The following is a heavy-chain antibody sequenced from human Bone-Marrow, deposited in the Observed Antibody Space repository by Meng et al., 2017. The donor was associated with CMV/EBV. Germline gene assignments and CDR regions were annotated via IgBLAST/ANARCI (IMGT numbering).Heavy chain of an antibody. V-gene: IGHV3-21*01. J-gene: IGHJ6*01. CDR2: ISSSSSYI. CDR3: ARDGWSPGGFDV. Sequence: GESLKISCAASGFTFSSYSMNWVRQAPGKGLEWVSSISSSSSYIYFADSVKGRFTISRDNAKSSLYLQMNSLRAEDTAVYYCARDGWSPGGFDVWGQGTTVTVYS. CDR1: GFTFSSYS. D-gene: IGHD3-3*01.